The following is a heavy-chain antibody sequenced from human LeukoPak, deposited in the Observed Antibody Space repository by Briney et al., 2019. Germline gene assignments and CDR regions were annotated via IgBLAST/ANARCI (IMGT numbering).Heavy chain of an antibody. J-gene: IGHJ4*02. V-gene: IGHV4-59*04. CDR2: ILHSGST. D-gene: IGHD4-23*01. CDR1: GGSISSYY. CDR3: LYGGNSGDWVY. Sequence: SETLSLTCTVSGGSISSYYWSWIRQPPGKGLEWIGEILHSGSTNYNPSLKSRVTMSADKSKNQFSLNLRSVTAADTAVYYCLYGGNSGDWVYWGQGTLVTVSS.